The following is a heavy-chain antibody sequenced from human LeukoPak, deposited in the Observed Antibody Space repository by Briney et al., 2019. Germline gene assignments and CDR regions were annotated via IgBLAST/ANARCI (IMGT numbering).Heavy chain of an antibody. Sequence: ASVKVSCKASGGTFSNYAISWVRQTTGQGLEWVGWMNPNTGNTVYAQKFQGRFTMTRNTSTSTAYMELSSLRSEDTAVYYCARERYGPASGKYHYYMDVWGKGTTVTISS. CDR3: ARERYGPASGKYHYYMDV. D-gene: IGHD3-3*01. CDR2: MNPNTGNT. J-gene: IGHJ6*03. CDR1: GGTFSNYA. V-gene: IGHV1-8*02.